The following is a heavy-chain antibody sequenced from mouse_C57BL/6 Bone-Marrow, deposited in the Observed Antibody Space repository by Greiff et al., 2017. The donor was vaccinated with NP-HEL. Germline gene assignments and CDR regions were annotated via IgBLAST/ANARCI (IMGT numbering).Heavy chain of an antibody. J-gene: IGHJ2*01. Sequence: EVQLQQSGAELVRPGASVKLSCTASGFNITDDYMHWVKQRPEQGLEWIGWIDPENGDTEYASKFQGKATITADTSSNTAYLQLSSLTSEDTAVYYCTTGFTTVAPDYWGQGTTLTVSS. CDR2: IDPENGDT. V-gene: IGHV14-4*01. CDR1: GFNITDDY. D-gene: IGHD1-1*01. CDR3: TTGFTTVAPDY.